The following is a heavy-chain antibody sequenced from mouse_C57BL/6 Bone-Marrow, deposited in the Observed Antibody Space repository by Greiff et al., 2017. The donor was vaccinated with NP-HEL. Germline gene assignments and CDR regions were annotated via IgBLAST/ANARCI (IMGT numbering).Heavy chain of an antibody. CDR2: IHPNSGST. V-gene: IGHV1-64*01. CDR3: ARSWLLPFAY. Sequence: VQLHQPGAELVKPGASVKLSCKASGYTFTSSWMHWVKQRPGQGLEWIGMIHPNSGSTNYNEKFKSKATLTVDKSSSTAYMQLSSLTSEDSAVYYCARSWLLPFAYWGQGTLVTVSA. D-gene: IGHD2-3*01. J-gene: IGHJ3*01. CDR1: GYTFTSSW.